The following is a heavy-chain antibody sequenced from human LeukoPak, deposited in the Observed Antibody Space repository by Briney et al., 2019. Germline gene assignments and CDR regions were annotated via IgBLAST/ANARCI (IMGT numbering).Heavy chain of an antibody. D-gene: IGHD2-15*01. Sequence: GGSLRLSCAASGFTLSSYVMSWVRPGPGKGLEWVSAISVSGNTYHADSVTGRFTISRDSSKNTLYLQMNSLRAGDAAVYYCAKAPVTTCSGAYCYPFDYWSQGTLVTVSS. CDR3: AKAPVTTCSGAYCYPFDY. CDR2: ISVSGNT. V-gene: IGHV3-23*01. CDR1: GFTLSSYV. J-gene: IGHJ4*02.